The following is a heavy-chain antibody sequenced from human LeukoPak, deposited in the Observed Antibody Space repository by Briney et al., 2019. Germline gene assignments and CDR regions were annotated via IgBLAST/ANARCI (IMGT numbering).Heavy chain of an antibody. CDR3: ARDAVLLWFGELLSNYYYYYYMDV. CDR2: INPSGGST. J-gene: IGHJ6*03. V-gene: IGHV1-46*01. CDR1: GYTFTSYY. Sequence: GASVKVSCKASGYTFTSYYMHWVRQAPGQGLEWMGIINPSGGSTSYAQKFQGRVTMTRDMSTSTVYMELSSLRSEDTAVYYCARDAVLLWFGELLSNYYYYYYMDVWGKGTTVTVSS. D-gene: IGHD3-10*01.